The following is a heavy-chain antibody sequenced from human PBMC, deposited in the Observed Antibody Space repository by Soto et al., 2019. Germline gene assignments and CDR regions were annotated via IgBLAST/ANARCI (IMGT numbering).Heavy chain of an antibody. D-gene: IGHD1-1*01. CDR1: GFTLSTHA. CDR3: ARDGNYHEF. J-gene: IGHJ4*02. CDR2: ISSSGSYV. Sequence: EVQLVESGGGRVEPGGSLRLSCVASGFTLSTHAMVWVRQAPGKGLEWVSSISSSGSYVYYEDSVEVRFTISRDDARNSVYLQMNSLRVEDTAVYFCARDGNYHEFWGQGTLVTVSS. V-gene: IGHV3-21*01.